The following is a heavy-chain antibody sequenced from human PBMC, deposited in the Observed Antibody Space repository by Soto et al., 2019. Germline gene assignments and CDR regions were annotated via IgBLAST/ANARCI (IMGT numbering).Heavy chain of an antibody. V-gene: IGHV4-31*03. Sequence: PSETLSLTCTVSGGSISSGGYYWSWIRQHPGKGLEWIGYIYYSGSTYYNPSLKSRVTISVDTSKNQFSLKLSSVTAADTAVYYCARINSSSLDGWFDPWGQGTLVT. CDR2: IYYSGST. J-gene: IGHJ5*02. CDR1: GGSISSGGYY. CDR3: ARINSSSLDGWFDP. D-gene: IGHD6-13*01.